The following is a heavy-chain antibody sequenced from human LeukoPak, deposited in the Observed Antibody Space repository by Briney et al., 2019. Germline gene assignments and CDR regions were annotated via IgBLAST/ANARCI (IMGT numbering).Heavy chain of an antibody. J-gene: IGHJ6*02. CDR1: GYTLTELS. V-gene: IGHV1-24*01. CDR3: ATSRAFDYGMDV. Sequence: GASVKVSCMVSGYTLTELSMHWVRQAPGKGLEWMGGFDPEDGETIYAQKFQGRVTMTEDTSTDTAYMELSSLRSEDTAVYYCATSRAFDYGMDVWGQGTTVTVSS. CDR2: FDPEDGET.